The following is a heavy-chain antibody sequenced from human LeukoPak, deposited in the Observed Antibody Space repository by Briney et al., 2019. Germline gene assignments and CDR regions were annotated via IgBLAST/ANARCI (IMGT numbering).Heavy chain of an antibody. Sequence: PSETLSLTCTVSGASISHYYWSWIRQPPGKGLEWIGYIHFSGSTIYSPSLESRVTMSVDTSKNQFSLKLSSVTAADTAVYYCAGDYGYFPPIYYYYGMDVWGQGTTVTVSS. J-gene: IGHJ6*02. CDR1: GASISHYY. D-gene: IGHD5-18*01. CDR2: IHFSGST. V-gene: IGHV4-59*12. CDR3: AGDYGYFPPIYYYYGMDV.